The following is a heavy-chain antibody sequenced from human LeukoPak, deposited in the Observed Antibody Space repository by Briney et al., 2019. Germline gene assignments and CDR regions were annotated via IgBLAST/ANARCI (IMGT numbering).Heavy chain of an antibody. V-gene: IGHV3-15*01. Sequence: PGGSLRLSCQASGFTFSDAWMYWVRQAPGKGLEWVGRIRSKADGGTADYAAPVKGRLTISRDDSQNTVYLHMNSLKTEDTAVYYCARIVVLEAATGYWGQGTLVTVSS. D-gene: IGHD2-15*01. CDR1: GFTFSDAW. J-gene: IGHJ4*02. CDR3: ARIVVLEAATGY. CDR2: IRSKADGGTA.